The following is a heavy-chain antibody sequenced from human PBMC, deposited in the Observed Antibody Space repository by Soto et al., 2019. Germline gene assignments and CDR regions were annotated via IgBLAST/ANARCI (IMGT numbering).Heavy chain of an antibody. CDR2: ISYDGSNK. J-gene: IGHJ6*02. CDR1: GFTFSSYG. D-gene: IGHD2-15*01. CDR3: ARLTSILYGMDV. Sequence: GGSLRLSCAASGFTFSSYGMHWVRQAPGKGLEWVAIISYDGSNKYYADSVKGRFTISRDNSKNTLYLQMNSLRDEDTAVYYCARLTSILYGMDVWGLGTTVTVSS. V-gene: IGHV3-30*03.